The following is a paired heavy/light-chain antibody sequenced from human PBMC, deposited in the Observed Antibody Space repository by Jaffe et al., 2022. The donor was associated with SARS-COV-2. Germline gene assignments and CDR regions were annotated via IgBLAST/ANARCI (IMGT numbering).Light chain of an antibody. CDR2: AAS. V-gene: IGKV1-12*01. CDR3: QQANSFPPT. CDR1: QGISSW. Sequence: DIQMTQSPSSVSASVGDRVTITCRASQGISSWLAWYQQKPGKAPKLLIYAASSLQSGVPSRFSGSGSGTDFTLTISSLQPEDFATYYCQQANSFPPTFGQGTKLEIK. J-gene: IGKJ2*01.
Heavy chain of an antibody. J-gene: IGHJ6*02. CDR3: ARDHVKSGGDYYYGMDV. D-gene: IGHD3-10*01. Sequence: QVQLQESGPGLVKPSQTLSLTCTVSGGSISSGDYYWSWIRQPPGKGLEWIGYIYYSGSTYYNPSLKSRVTISVDTSKNQFSLKLSSVTAADTAVYYCARDHVKSGGDYYYGMDVWGQGTTVTVSS. CDR2: IYYSGST. CDR1: GGSISSGDYY. V-gene: IGHV4-30-4*01.